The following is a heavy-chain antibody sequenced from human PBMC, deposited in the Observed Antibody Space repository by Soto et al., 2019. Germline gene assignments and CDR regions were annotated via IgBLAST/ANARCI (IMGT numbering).Heavy chain of an antibody. J-gene: IGHJ4*02. Sequence: GGSLRLSCAASGFTFSSYGMHWVRQAPGKGLEWVAVISYDGSNKYYADSVKGRFTISRDNSKNTLYLQMNSLRAEDTAVYYCAKDLASSGWYGENYFDYWGQGTLVTV. CDR1: GFTFSSYG. V-gene: IGHV3-30*18. CDR3: AKDLASSGWYGENYFDY. D-gene: IGHD6-19*01. CDR2: ISYDGSNK.